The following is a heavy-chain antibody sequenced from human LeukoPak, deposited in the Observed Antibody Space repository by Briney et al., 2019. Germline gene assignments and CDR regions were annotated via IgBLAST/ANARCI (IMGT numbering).Heavy chain of an antibody. CDR2: INPNSSGT. CDR1: GYTFTGYY. CDR3: ARVYIGNTGDYYASSASDY. V-gene: IGHV1-2*02. J-gene: IGHJ4*02. D-gene: IGHD3-22*01. Sequence: ASVKVSCKASGYTFTGYYMHWVRQAPGQGLEWMGWINPNSSGTNYAKQFQGRVTMTRDTTFSTAYMEQSRPRTDDTAVYYCARVYIGNTGDYYASSASDYWGQGTLVTVSS.